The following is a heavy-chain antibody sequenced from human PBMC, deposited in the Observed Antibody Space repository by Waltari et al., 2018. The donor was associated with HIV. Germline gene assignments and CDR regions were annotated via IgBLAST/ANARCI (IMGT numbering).Heavy chain of an antibody. CDR2: IWYDGSNK. CDR3: AREKGYSSSSPDY. CDR1: GFTFSSYG. J-gene: IGHJ4*02. D-gene: IGHD6-13*01. V-gene: IGHV3-33*01. Sequence: QVQLVESGGGVVQPGRSLRLSCAASGFTFSSYGMHWVRQAPGKGLECVVLIWYDGSNKYDADSVKGRFTISRDNSKNTLYLQRNSLRAEDTALYYCAREKGYSSSSPDYWGQGTLVTVSS.